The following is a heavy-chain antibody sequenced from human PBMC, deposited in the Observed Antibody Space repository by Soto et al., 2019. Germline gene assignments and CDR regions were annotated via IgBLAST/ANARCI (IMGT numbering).Heavy chain of an antibody. CDR3: AKDLRGPEAGTWYFDL. CDR1: GLTFSNYA. D-gene: IGHD6-13*01. CDR2: ITSTGGRA. Sequence: GGSLRLSCAASGLTFSNYAMGWVRQAPGKGLEWVSAITSTGGRAQYADSVEGRFTISRDNSQNTLYMQMNSLRADDTAVYYCAKDLRGPEAGTWYFDLWGRGTLVIVSS. J-gene: IGHJ2*01. V-gene: IGHV3-23*01.